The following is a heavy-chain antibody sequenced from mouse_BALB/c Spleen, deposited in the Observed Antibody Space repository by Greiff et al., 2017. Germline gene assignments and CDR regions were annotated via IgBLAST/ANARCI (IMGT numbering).Heavy chain of an antibody. CDR2: IDPSDSYT. J-gene: IGHJ3*01. Sequence: VQLQQSGAELVKPGASVKLSCKASGYTFTSYWMHWVKLRPGQGFEWIGEIDPSDSYTNYNQKFKGKATLTVDKSYSTAYMQLSSLTSEDSAVYYCACYRYDGFAYWGQGTLVTVSA. CDR1: GYTFTSYW. CDR3: ACYRYDGFAY. V-gene: IGHV1-69*02. D-gene: IGHD2-14*01.